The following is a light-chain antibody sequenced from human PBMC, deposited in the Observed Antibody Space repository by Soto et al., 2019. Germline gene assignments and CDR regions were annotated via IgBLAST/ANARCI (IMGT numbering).Light chain of an antibody. J-gene: IGLJ3*02. Sequence: SSELTQPPSVSVSPGQTARITCSGDALPKQYAYWYQQKPGQAPVLVIYKDSERPSGIPERFSGSSSGTTVTLTISGVQAEDEADYYCQVWDSSSDHWVFGGGTKLTVL. V-gene: IGLV3-25*02. CDR3: QVWDSSSDHWV. CDR1: ALPKQY. CDR2: KDS.